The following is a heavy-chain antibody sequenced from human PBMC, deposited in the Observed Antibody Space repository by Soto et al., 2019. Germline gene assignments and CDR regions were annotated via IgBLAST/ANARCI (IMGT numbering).Heavy chain of an antibody. CDR3: TTGATMIVVVITFDM. V-gene: IGHV3-15*01. CDR2: IKSKTDGGTT. Sequence: PGGSLRLSCASSGFTFSNAWMSWVRQAPGKGLEWVGRIKSKTDGGTTDYAAPVKGRFTISRDDSNNTLYLQMNSLKTEDTAVYYCTTGATMIVVVITFDMWGPGTMLTI. CDR1: GFTFSNAW. J-gene: IGHJ3*02. D-gene: IGHD3-22*01.